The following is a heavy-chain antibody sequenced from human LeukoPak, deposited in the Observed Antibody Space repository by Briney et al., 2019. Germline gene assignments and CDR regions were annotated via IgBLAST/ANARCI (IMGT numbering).Heavy chain of an antibody. CDR2: IYYTGST. CDR3: VRGLGPYFYDSRGFDY. CDR1: GDSISSTTYS. Sequence: SETLSLTCTVSGDSISSTTYSWGWIRQPPGTGLEWIESIYYTGSTYHNPSLRSRVTISLDTSKNQFSLKLSSVTAADTAVYYCVRGLGPYFYDSRGFDYWGQGVLVTVSS. V-gene: IGHV4-39*07. J-gene: IGHJ4*02. D-gene: IGHD3-22*01.